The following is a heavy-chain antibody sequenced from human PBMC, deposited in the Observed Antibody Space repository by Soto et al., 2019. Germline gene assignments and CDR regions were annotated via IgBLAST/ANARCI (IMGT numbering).Heavy chain of an antibody. D-gene: IGHD6-13*01. J-gene: IGHJ4*02. Sequence: QITLKESGPTLVKPTQTLTLTCTFSGFSFSTSAVGVGWIRQPPGKALEWLALIYWDDDKRYSPSLKSRLTITKDTSRNQVVVTMTNMDPVDTATYYCAHVYWAASGTRYYFDYWGQGTLLTVSS. CDR2: IYWDDDK. CDR1: GFSFSTSAVG. V-gene: IGHV2-5*02. CDR3: AHVYWAASGTRYYFDY.